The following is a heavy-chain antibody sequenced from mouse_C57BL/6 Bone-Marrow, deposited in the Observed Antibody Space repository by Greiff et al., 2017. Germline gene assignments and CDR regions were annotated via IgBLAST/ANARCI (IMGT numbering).Heavy chain of an antibody. CDR3: TTLNCFYAMDY. CDR1: GFNIKDDY. CDR2: IDPENGDT. Sequence: EVQLQQSGAELVRPGASVKLSCTASGFNIKDDYMHWVKQRPELGLEWIGWIDPENGDTEYASKFQGKATITADTSSNPAYLQLSSLTSEDTAVYYCTTLNCFYAMDYWGQGTSVTVSS. D-gene: IGHD4-1*01. J-gene: IGHJ4*01. V-gene: IGHV14-4*01.